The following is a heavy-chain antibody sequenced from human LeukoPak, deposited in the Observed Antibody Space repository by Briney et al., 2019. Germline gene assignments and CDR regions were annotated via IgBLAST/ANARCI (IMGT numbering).Heavy chain of an antibody. D-gene: IGHD3-10*01. V-gene: IGHV1-46*01. J-gene: IGHJ6*02. CDR3: ARGYYGSGSYLFYYGMDV. CDR1: GYTFTSYY. Sequence: GASVKVSCKASGYTFTSYYMHWVRQAPGQGLEWMGIINPSGGSTSYAQKFQGRVTMTRGTSTSTVYMELSSLRSEDTAVYYCARGYYGSGSYLFYYGMDVWGQGTTVTVSS. CDR2: INPSGGST.